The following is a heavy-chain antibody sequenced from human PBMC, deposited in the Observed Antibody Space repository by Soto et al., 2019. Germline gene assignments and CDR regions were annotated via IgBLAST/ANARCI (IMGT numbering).Heavy chain of an antibody. D-gene: IGHD5-12*01. Sequence: QITLKESGPTLVRPAQTLTLTCDFSGFSLTSSHMGVAGIRQPPGKALEWLALIYWDDDKRYSPSLKNRLAISKDTSRNHVVLTSTNVDPVDTATYVCAPAGAYDLFTCDHWGPGTRVTVSS. CDR2: IYWDDDK. J-gene: IGHJ4*02. CDR3: APAGAYDLFTCDH. V-gene: IGHV2-5*02. CDR1: GFSLTSSHMG.